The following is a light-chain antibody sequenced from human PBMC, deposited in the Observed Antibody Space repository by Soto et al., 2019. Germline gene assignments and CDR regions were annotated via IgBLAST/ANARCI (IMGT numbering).Light chain of an antibody. J-gene: IGKJ5*01. V-gene: IGKV1-12*01. Sequence: DIQMTQSPFSVSASVGERATITCRSSEDISTCFVSWHQQKAGAPPRLLYAGASMRTAGIPSSCGGSAWAAFSITISSMQDEDFATYYCQHDYSCPLITFGQGTRLEI. CDR2: AGA. CDR1: EDISTC. CDR3: QHDYSCPLIT.